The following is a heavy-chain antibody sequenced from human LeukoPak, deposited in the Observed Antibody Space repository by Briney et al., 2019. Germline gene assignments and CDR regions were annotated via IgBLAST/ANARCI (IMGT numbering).Heavy chain of an antibody. CDR1: GGSISSYY. J-gene: IGHJ4*02. CDR3: ARAPGRRLRYYFDY. CDR2: IYYSGST. V-gene: IGHV4-59*01. D-gene: IGHD2-21*02. Sequence: PSETLSLTCTVSGGSISSYYWSWIRQPPGKGLEWIGYIYYSGSTNYNPSLKSRVTISVDTSKNQFSLKLSSVTAADTAVYYRARAPGRRLRYYFDYWGQGTLVTVSS.